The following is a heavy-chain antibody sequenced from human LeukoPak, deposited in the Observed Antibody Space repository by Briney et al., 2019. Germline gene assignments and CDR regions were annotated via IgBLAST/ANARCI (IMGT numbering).Heavy chain of an antibody. CDR3: ARQSRDGDYIAKLFDY. D-gene: IGHD4-17*01. Sequence: SETLSLTCTVSGGXLSNYYCSWIRQPPGKGLEWIGYIYYSGSINYNPSLKSRVTISVDMSKNQFSLQLSSVTAADTAVYYCARQSRDGDYIAKLFDYWGQGTLVTVSS. V-gene: IGHV4-59*08. J-gene: IGHJ4*02. CDR2: IYYSGSI. CDR1: GGXLSNYY.